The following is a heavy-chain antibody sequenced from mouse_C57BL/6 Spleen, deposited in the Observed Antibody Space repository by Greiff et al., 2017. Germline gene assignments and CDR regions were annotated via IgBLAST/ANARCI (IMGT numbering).Heavy chain of an antibody. CDR2: IWTGGGT. CDR1: GFSLTSYA. Sequence: VQLQQSGPGLVAPSQSLSITCTVSGFSLTSYAISWVRQPPGKGLEWLGVIWTGGGTNYHSALKSRLGISKDNTKSQVCVKMNSLKTDDTARYYCARSQNYYGSSSSSFGYWGQGTTRTVSS. V-gene: IGHV2-9-1*01. D-gene: IGHD1-1*01. CDR3: ARSQNYYGSSSSSFGY. J-gene: IGHJ2*01.